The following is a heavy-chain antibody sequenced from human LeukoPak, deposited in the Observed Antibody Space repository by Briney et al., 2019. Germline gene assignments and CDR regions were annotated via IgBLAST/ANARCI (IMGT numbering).Heavy chain of an antibody. CDR2: IYTSGST. D-gene: IGHD4-11*01. CDR1: GGSISSYY. Sequence: PSETLSLTCTVSGGSISSYYWSWIRQPAGKGLEWIGRIYTSGSTNYNPSLKSRVTISVDTSKNQFSLKLSSVTAADTAVYYCARDRMTTVDPVLDYYYMDVWGKGTTVTVSS. J-gene: IGHJ6*03. CDR3: ARDRMTTVDPVLDYYYMDV. V-gene: IGHV4-4*07.